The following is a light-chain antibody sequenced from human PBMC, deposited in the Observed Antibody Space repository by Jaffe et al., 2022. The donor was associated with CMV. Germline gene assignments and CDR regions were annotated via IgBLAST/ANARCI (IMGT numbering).Light chain of an antibody. CDR2: DAS. Sequence: EIVLTQSPATLSLSPGERATLSCRASQSVSTSLVWYQQKPGQAPRLLIYDASTRASGIPARFSGSGSGTNFTLTISSLEPEDFAVYYCQQRSRWPTFGQGTKVDIK. J-gene: IGKJ1*01. CDR3: QQRSRWPT. CDR1: QSVSTS. V-gene: IGKV3-11*01.